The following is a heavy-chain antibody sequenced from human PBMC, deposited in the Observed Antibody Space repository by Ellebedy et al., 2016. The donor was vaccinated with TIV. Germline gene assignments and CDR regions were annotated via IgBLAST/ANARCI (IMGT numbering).Heavy chain of an antibody. Sequence: SQTLSLTCXISGDSVSSTITAWNWIRQSPSRGLEWLGRTYYRSRWYTDYAGSVQGRLSVIPDTSKNEFSLQLKSVTPEDTAVYYCARDRGYGGSLFDYWGQGTLVTVSS. V-gene: IGHV6-1*01. CDR3: ARDRGYGGSLFDY. CDR1: GDSVSSTITA. CDR2: TYYRSRWYT. D-gene: IGHD5-12*01. J-gene: IGHJ4*02.